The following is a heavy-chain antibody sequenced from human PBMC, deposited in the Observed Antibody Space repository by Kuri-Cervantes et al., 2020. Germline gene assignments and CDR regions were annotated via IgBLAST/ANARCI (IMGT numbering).Heavy chain of an antibody. CDR3: ARGRRGLDY. Sequence: GESLKISCAASGFTFSRYWMSWVRQAPGKGLEWVANINQDGSEKYYVDSVKGRFTISRDNAKNSVYLQMDSLRVDDTGVYYWARGRRGLDYWGQGTLVTVSS. CDR2: INQDGSEK. J-gene: IGHJ4*02. D-gene: IGHD3-10*01. V-gene: IGHV3-7*01. CDR1: GFTFSRYW.